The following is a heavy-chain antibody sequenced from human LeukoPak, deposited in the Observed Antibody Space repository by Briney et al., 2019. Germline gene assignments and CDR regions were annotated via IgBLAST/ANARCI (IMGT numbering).Heavy chain of an antibody. Sequence: SETLSLTCTVSGYSISSGYYWGWIRQPPGKGLEWIGYIYHSGSTYYNPSLKSRVTISVDRSKNQFSLKLSSVTAADTAVYYCARVYSSGSRAFQHWGQGTLVTVSS. D-gene: IGHD6-19*01. J-gene: IGHJ1*01. V-gene: IGHV4-38-2*02. CDR2: IYHSGST. CDR3: ARVYSSGSRAFQH. CDR1: GYSISSGYY.